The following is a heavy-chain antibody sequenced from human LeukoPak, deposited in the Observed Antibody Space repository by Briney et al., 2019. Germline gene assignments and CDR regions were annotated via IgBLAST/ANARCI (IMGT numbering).Heavy chain of an antibody. D-gene: IGHD5-18*01. J-gene: IGHJ4*02. CDR3: AKDWDTAMVTVFDY. CDR2: ISYDGSNK. Sequence: GGSLRLSCSASGFPFSSYGMLWVRQAPGKGLEWVAVISYDGSNKYYAHSVKGRFTISRDNSKNTLYLQMNSLRAEDTAVYYCAKDWDTAMVTVFDYWGQGTLVTVSS. CDR1: GFPFSSYG. V-gene: IGHV3-30*18.